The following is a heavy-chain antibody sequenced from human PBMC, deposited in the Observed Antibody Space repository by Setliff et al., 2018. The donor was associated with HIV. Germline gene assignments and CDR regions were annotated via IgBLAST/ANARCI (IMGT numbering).Heavy chain of an antibody. D-gene: IGHD6-19*01. Sequence: PSETLSLTCAVYGGSFSGYFWTWIRQPPGKGLEWIGSIYYSGSTYYNPSLKSRVTISIDTSKNQFFLKLSTMTAADTAVYYCAKDYDRRSSYSSGWSPAHFESWGRGTLVTVSS. CDR2: IYYSGST. V-gene: IGHV4-34*01. CDR1: GGSFSGYF. J-gene: IGHJ4*02. CDR3: AKDYDRRSSYSSGWSPAHFES.